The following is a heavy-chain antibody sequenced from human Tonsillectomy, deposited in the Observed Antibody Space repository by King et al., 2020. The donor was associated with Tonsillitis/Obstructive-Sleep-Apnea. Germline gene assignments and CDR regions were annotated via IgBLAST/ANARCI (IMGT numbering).Heavy chain of an antibody. CDR2: IYSVGTT. CDR3: ASGNFFDY. Sequence: VQLVESGGGLIQPGGSLRLSCTASGFTVSRNYMSWVRQAPGKGLEWVSVIYSVGTTYYADSVKGRFTISRDNSKNTLYLQMNSLRAEDTAVYYCASGNFFDYWAREPWSPSPQ. CDR1: GFTVSRNY. J-gene: IGHJ4*02. V-gene: IGHV3-53*01.